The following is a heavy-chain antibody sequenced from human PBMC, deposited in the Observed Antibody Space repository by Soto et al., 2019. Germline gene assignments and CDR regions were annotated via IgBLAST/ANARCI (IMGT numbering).Heavy chain of an antibody. D-gene: IGHD3-9*01. V-gene: IGHV1-8*01. CDR1: GYTFTSYD. CDR2: MNPNSGNT. Sequence: ASVKVSCKASGYTFTSYDINWVRQATGQGLEWMGWMNPNSGNTGYAQKFQGRVTMTRNTSISTAYMELSSLRSEDTAVYYCARVYDILTGFFDPWGQGTLVTVS. CDR3: ARVYDILTGFFDP. J-gene: IGHJ5*02.